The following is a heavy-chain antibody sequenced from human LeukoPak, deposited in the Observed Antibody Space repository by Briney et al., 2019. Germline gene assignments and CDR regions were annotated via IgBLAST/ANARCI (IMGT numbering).Heavy chain of an antibody. V-gene: IGHV4-38-2*02. CDR2: IYHSGST. J-gene: IGHJ3*02. D-gene: IGHD5-18*01. CDR1: GYSISSGYY. CDR3: ARDYGYSYGLGAFDI. Sequence: SETLSLTCTVSGYSISSGYYWDWIRQPPGKGLEWIGSIYHSGSTYYNPSLKSRVTISLDTSKNQFSLELSSVTAADTAVYYCARDYGYSYGLGAFDIWGQGTMVTVSS.